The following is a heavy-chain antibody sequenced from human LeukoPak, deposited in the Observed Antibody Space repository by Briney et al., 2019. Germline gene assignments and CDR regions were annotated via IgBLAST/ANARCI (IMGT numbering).Heavy chain of an antibody. J-gene: IGHJ6*03. D-gene: IGHD4-11*01. CDR3: ARTTTVTRYYYYYYYMDV. V-gene: IGHV4-39*07. Sequence: PSETLSLTCTVSGGSISSSSYYWGWIRQPPGKGLEWIGSIYYSGSTYYNPSLKSRVTISVDTSKNQFSLKLSSVTAADTAVYYCARTTTVTRYYYYYYYMDVWGKGTTVTVSS. CDR2: IYYSGST. CDR1: GGSISSSSYY.